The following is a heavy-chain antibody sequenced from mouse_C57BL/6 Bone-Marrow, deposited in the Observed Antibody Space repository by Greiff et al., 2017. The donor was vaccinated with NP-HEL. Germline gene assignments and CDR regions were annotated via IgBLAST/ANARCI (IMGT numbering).Heavy chain of an antibody. CDR2: INYDGSST. Sequence: EVQVVESEGGLVQPGSSMKLSCTASGFTFSDYYMAWVRQVPEKGLEWVANINYDGSSTYYLDSLKSRFIISRDNAKNILYLQMSSLKSEDTATYYCARGWAMDYWGQGTSVTVSS. J-gene: IGHJ4*01. CDR3: ARGWAMDY. CDR1: GFTFSDYY. D-gene: IGHD2-3*01. V-gene: IGHV5-16*01.